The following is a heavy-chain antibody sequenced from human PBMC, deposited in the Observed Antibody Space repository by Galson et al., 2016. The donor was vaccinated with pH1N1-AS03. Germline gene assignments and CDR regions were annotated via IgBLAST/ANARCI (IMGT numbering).Heavy chain of an antibody. J-gene: IGHJ4*02. CDR3: ARDRAYNSFDY. D-gene: IGHD5-24*01. Sequence: CAASGFTFRSAWMCWVRQAPGTGLEWLANISEDGSAKNYVDSVKGRFTILRDNAENSLYLQMNSLRDEDTAVYYCARDRAYNSFDYWGQGILVTVSS. CDR2: ISEDGSAK. V-gene: IGHV3-7*03. CDR1: GFTFRSAW.